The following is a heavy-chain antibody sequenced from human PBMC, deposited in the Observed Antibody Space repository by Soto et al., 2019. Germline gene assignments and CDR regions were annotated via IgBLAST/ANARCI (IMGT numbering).Heavy chain of an antibody. V-gene: IGHV1-18*01. D-gene: IGHD6-19*01. CDR3: ARDSGRIAVAGTVCLDP. Sequence: ASVHVSCKATGCTFPSQGINWVRQAPGQGGEGMGWISAYNGNTNYAQKLQGGVTMTTDPSTSTAYMELRSLRSDDTAVYYCARDSGRIAVAGTVCLDPWGQGTLVTVSP. J-gene: IGHJ5*02. CDR2: ISAYNGNT. CDR1: GCTFPSQG.